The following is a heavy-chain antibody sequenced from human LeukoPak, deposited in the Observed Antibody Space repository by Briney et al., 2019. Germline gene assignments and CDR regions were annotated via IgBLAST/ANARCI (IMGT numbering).Heavy chain of an antibody. D-gene: IGHD6-19*01. CDR2: MNPNSGNT. Sequence: ASVKVSCKSSVYTFTSYDINWVRQATGQGLEWVGWMNPNSGNTGYAQKFQGRVTITRDTSISTAYMELSSLRSEDTAVYYCARGDGYSSGWYYGYWGQGTLVTVSS. J-gene: IGHJ4*02. CDR3: ARGDGYSSGWYYGY. CDR1: VYTFTSYD. V-gene: IGHV1-8*03.